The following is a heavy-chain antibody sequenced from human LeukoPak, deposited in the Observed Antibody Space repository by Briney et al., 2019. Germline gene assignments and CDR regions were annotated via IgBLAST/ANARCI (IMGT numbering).Heavy chain of an antibody. D-gene: IGHD3-10*01. CDR3: AKLPSSYGSGSQVDY. Sequence: PGRSLRLSCAASGFTFDDYAMHWVRQAPGKGLEGVSGISWNSGSIGYADSVKGRFTISRDNAKNSLYLQMNSLRAEDTALYYCAKLPSSYGSGSQVDYWGQGTLVTVSS. J-gene: IGHJ4*02. CDR1: GFTFDDYA. V-gene: IGHV3-9*01. CDR2: ISWNSGSI.